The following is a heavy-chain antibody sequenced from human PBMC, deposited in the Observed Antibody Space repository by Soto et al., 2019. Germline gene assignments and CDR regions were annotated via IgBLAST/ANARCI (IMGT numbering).Heavy chain of an antibody. CDR2: TSYSGSS. D-gene: IGHD3-9*01. CDR1: GGSISSYY. Sequence: SETLSLTCTVSGGSISSYYWSWIRQPPGKGLEWIGYTSYSGSSNYNPSLKSRVTISVDTSKKQFSLKLTSVTAADTAVYYCARGFDWHDYWGQGTLVTVSS. V-gene: IGHV4-59*01. CDR3: ARGFDWHDY. J-gene: IGHJ4*02.